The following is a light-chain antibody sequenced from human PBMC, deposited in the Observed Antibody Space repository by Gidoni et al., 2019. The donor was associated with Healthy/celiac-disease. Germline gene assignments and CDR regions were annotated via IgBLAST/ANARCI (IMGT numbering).Light chain of an antibody. J-gene: IGKJ2*01. CDR2: AAS. Sequence: DIQMTQSPSSLSSSVGDRVTITCRASQSISSYLNWYQQKPGKAPKLLIYAASSLQSGVPSRFIGSVSVTDFTLTISSRQPEDFATYYCQQSYSTPRTFGQGTKLEIK. CDR3: QQSYSTPRT. V-gene: IGKV1-39*01. CDR1: QSISSY.